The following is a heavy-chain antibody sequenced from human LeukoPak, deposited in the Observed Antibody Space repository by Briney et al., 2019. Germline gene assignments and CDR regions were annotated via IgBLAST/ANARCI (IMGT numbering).Heavy chain of an antibody. D-gene: IGHD5-12*01. J-gene: IGHJ4*02. CDR3: ASGYKTVSVFDH. CDR1: GFTFTSSA. CDR2: IVVGSGNT. Sequence: SVKVSCKVSGFTFTSSAVQWVRQARGQRLEWIGWIVVGSGNTNYAQKFQERVTITRDMSTSTAYMELSSLRSEDTAVYYCASGYKTVSVFDHWGQGALVTVSS. V-gene: IGHV1-58*01.